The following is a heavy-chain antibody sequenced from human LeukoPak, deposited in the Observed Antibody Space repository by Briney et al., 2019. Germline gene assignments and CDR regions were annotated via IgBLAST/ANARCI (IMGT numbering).Heavy chain of an antibody. J-gene: IGHJ4*02. CDR1: GGSISSGDYY. V-gene: IGHV4-39*01. Sequence: SQTLSLTCTVSGGSISSGDYYWSWIRQPPGKGLEWIGSIYYSGSTYYNPSLKSRVTISVDTSKNQFSLKLSSVTAADTAVYYCASYHYCSSTSCYNVLRFLEWLLLFDYWGQGTLVTVSS. D-gene: IGHD3-3*01. CDR2: IYYSGST. CDR3: ASYHYCSSTSCYNVLRFLEWLLLFDY.